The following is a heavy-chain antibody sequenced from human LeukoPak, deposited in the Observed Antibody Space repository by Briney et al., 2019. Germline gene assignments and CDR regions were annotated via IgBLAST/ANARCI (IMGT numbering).Heavy chain of an antibody. CDR2: ISGSGGST. V-gene: IGHV3-23*01. CDR1: GFTVSSNY. J-gene: IGHJ6*02. Sequence: GGPLRLSCVASGFTVSSNYMRWVRQAPGKGLEWVSAISGSGGSTYYADSVKGRFTISRDNSKNTLYLQMNSLRAEDTAVYYCAKSPRNPYDILTGYYYYYGMDVWGQGTTVTVSS. D-gene: IGHD3-9*01. CDR3: AKSPRNPYDILTGYYYYYGMDV.